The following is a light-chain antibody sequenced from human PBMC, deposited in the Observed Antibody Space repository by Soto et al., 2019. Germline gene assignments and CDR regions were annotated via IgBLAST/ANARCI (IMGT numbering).Light chain of an antibody. J-gene: IGKJ1*01. CDR1: QSVTSSY. CDR3: QQYTAWPLT. CDR2: GIS. Sequence: EVVMTQSPATLSVSPGEGATLSCRASQSVTSSYLAWYQQKPGKAPRLLIHGISNRATGVPDRFSGSGSETDFTLTISRLVPEDFAVYFCQQYTAWPLTFGQGTKVDIK. V-gene: IGKV3-20*01.